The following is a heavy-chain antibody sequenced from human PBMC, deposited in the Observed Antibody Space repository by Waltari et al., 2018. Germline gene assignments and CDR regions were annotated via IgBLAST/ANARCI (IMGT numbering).Heavy chain of an antibody. CDR2: IKPDGRFE. Sequence: EVQLVESGGGLVQPGGSLRLSCAASGFTFAGAWMTWVRRAPGKGLEWVANIKPDGRFESYVDSLKGRFTISRDNTQNSLYLQINSLRVEDTALYFCARDSGDFYVDHWGQGTLVTVSS. J-gene: IGHJ1*01. CDR1: GFTFAGAW. V-gene: IGHV3-7*01. CDR3: ARDSGDFYVDH. D-gene: IGHD3-10*02.